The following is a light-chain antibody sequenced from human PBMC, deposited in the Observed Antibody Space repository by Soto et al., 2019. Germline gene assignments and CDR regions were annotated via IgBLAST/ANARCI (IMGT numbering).Light chain of an antibody. CDR3: QQSNDWPRT. V-gene: IGKV1-5*03. J-gene: IGKJ1*01. CDR1: QSISNW. Sequence: DIQMTPSPSTLSASVGDRVTITCRASQSISNWLAWYQQKPGKAPKLLIYKASSLESGVPSRFSGSGSGTEFTLTISSLQSEDFAVYYCQQSNDWPRTFGQGTKVDIK. CDR2: KAS.